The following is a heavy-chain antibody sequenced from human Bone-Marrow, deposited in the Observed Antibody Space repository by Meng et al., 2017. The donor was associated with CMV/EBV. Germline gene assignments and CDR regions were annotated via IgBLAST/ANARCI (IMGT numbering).Heavy chain of an antibody. D-gene: IGHD2-2*01. CDR1: GGTFSSYA. J-gene: IGHJ6*02. Sequence: SVKVSCKASGGTFSSYAISWVRQAPGQGLEWMGGIIPIFGTANYAQKFQGRVTITTDESTSTAYMELSSLRSEDTAVYYCARTVVPAGGYYYYYGMDVWGQGTTVTGSS. V-gene: IGHV1-69*05. CDR2: IIPIFGTA. CDR3: ARTVVPAGGYYYYYGMDV.